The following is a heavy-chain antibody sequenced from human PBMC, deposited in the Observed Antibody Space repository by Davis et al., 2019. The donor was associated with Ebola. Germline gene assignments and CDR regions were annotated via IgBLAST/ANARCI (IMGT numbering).Heavy chain of an antibody. J-gene: IGHJ4*02. V-gene: IGHV1-2*02. CDR3: ARDFAEHWTFDY. Sequence: ASVKVSCKASGYTFTGYYIHWVRQAPGQGLEWMGWINPNSGRTNYAQKFQGRVTMTRDTSTSTDYMELSSLRSEDTAVYYCARDFAEHWTFDYWGQGTLVTVSS. CDR2: INPNSGRT. D-gene: IGHD1-1*01. CDR1: GYTFTGYY.